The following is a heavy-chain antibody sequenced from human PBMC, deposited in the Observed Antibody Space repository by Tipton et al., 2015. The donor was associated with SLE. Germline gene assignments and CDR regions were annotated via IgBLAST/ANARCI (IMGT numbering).Heavy chain of an antibody. J-gene: IGHJ2*01. CDR1: GGSISSYY. V-gene: IGHV4-59*01. CDR2: IYYSGST. D-gene: IGHD6-13*01. CDR3: ASRIAAAGTTGRYFDL. Sequence: LRLSCTVSGGSISSYYWSWIRQPPGKGLEWIGYIYYSGSTNYNPSLKSRVTISVDTSKNQLSLKLSSVTAADTAVYYCASRIAAAGTTGRYFDLWGRGTLVTVSS.